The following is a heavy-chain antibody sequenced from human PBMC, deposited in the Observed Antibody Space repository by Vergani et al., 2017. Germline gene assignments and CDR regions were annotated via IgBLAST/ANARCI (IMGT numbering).Heavy chain of an antibody. D-gene: IGHD2-2*01. Sequence: QVQLQESGPGLVKPSETLSLTCTVSGGSISSYYWSWIRQPPGKGLEWIGYIYYSGSTNYNPSLKSRVTISVDTSKNQFSLKLSSVTAADTAVYYCARVYCSMAGDVPYDYYMDVWGKGTTVTVSS. CDR2: IYYSGST. J-gene: IGHJ6*03. V-gene: IGHV4-59*01. CDR3: ARVYCSMAGDVPYDYYMDV. CDR1: GGSISSYY.